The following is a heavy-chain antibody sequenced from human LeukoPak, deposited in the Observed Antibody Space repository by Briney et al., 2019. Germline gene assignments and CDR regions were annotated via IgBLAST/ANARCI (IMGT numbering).Heavy chain of an antibody. CDR1: GYTFTNYF. Sequence: ASVKVSCKASGYTFTNYFIHWVRQAPGQGLEWMGLVNPIGGSTTYAQKLQGRITMTRDMSTSSVYMELSSLRSEDTAVYYCARDFYYFNTSGRHLGGFDSWGQGTLITVSS. J-gene: IGHJ5*01. CDR2: VNPIGGST. CDR3: ARDFYYFNTSGRHLGGFDS. D-gene: IGHD3-22*01. V-gene: IGHV1-46*04.